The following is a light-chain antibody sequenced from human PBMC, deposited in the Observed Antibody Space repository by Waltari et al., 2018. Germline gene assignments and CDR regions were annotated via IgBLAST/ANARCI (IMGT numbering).Light chain of an antibody. V-gene: IGLV2-23*02. CDR2: EVT. CDR3: LSYTTRISFV. CDR1: SNDIGNSNH. Sequence: QPALTQPASVSGSPGQSITISCTGSSNDIGNSNHVCWYQQHPGKAPRLIISEVTERPSGVSDRLSGSKSGNAASLTISGLQAEDEADYYCLSYTTRISFVFGGGTKLSVL. J-gene: IGLJ2*01.